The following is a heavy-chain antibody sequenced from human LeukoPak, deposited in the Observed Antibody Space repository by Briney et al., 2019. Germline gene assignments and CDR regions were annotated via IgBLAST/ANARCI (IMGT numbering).Heavy chain of an antibody. CDR3: AKEKLPSGYSFLTDY. CDR1: GYAFSSFA. J-gene: IGHJ4*02. CDR2: ISYDGPNK. V-gene: IGHV3-30*18. Sequence: GGSLRLSCAASGYAFSSFAMNWVRQAPGRGLEWVAVISYDGPNKYYADSVKGRFTISRDDSKSTLYLQMNSLRPEDTAVYYCAKEKLPSGYSFLTDYWGQGTPVTVSS. D-gene: IGHD5-18*01.